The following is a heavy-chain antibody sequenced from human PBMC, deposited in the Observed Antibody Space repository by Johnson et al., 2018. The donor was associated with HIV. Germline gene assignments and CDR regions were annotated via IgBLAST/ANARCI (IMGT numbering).Heavy chain of an antibody. D-gene: IGHD6-19*01. CDR1: GFTFDDYG. V-gene: IGHV3-9*01. CDR3: AKGGSGGGGAFDI. CDR2: ISWNSGSI. Sequence: VQLVESGGGVVQPGRSLRLSCAASGFTFDDYGMSWVRQAPGKGLEWVSGISWNSGSIGYADSVKGRFTISRDNAKNSLYLQMNSLRAEDTALYYCAKGGSGGGGAFDIWGQGTMVTVSS. J-gene: IGHJ3*02.